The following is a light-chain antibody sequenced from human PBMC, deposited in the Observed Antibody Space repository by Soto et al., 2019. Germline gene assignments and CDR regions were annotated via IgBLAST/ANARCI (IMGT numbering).Light chain of an antibody. CDR3: QQRSNLPWT. CDR2: DAS. Sequence: EIVLTQSPGTLSLSPGERATLSCRASQSVSSDYLAWYQQKPGQAPRLLIYDASNRATGIPVRFSGSGSGTDYTLTVSSLEPEDFAVYYCQQRSNLPWTFGQGTKV. V-gene: IGKV3-11*01. J-gene: IGKJ1*01. CDR1: QSVSSDY.